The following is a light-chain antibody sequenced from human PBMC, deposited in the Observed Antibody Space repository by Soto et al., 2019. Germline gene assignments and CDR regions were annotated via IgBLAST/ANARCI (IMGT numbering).Light chain of an antibody. CDR1: RSDVGDYNY. J-gene: IGLJ1*01. CDR3: SSYTGTYTYV. V-gene: IGLV2-14*01. Sequence: QSVLTQPASVSGSPGQSITISCTGTRSDVGDYNYVSWYQQHPGRVPKVLIYEVSDRPSGVSNRFSGSKSGNTASLTISGLQAEDEAHYYCSSYTGTYTYVFGTGTKVTVL. CDR2: EVS.